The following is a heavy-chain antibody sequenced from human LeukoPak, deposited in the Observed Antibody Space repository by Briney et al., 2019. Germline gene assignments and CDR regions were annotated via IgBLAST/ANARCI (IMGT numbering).Heavy chain of an antibody. CDR2: ISSSGSTI. J-gene: IGHJ4*02. D-gene: IGHD3-10*01. CDR3: AKGGRGTYYSDS. V-gene: IGHV3-48*03. Sequence: PGGSLRLSCAASGFTFSTYNMNWVRQAPGKGLEWVSYISSSGSTIYYADSVKGRFTISRGNAKNSLYLQMNNLRAEDTAVYYCAKGGRGTYYSDSWGQGTLVTVSS. CDR1: GFTFSTYN.